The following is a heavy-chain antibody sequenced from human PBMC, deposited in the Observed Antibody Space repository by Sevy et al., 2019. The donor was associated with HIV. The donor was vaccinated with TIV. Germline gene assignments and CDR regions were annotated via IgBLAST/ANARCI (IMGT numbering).Heavy chain of an antibody. Sequence: GGSLRLSCAASGFTFHDYAMHWVRQAPGKGLEWVSGISWNSGGIGYADSVKGRFTISRDNAKNSLYLQMNSLRAEDTALYYCAKDFGLSSGWKSDYCDYWGQGTLVTVSS. J-gene: IGHJ4*02. CDR2: ISWNSGGI. CDR1: GFTFHDYA. V-gene: IGHV3-9*01. D-gene: IGHD6-19*01. CDR3: AKDFGLSSGWKSDYCDY.